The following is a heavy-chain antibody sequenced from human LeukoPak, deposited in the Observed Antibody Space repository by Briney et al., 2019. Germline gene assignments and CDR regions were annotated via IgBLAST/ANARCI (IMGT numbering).Heavy chain of an antibody. V-gene: IGHV4-38-2*01. CDR1: GYSISSGYY. CDR3: ATLAADILTH. D-gene: IGHD3-9*01. J-gene: IGHJ1*01. CDR2: IYHSGST. Sequence: SETLSLTCAVSGYSISSGYYWGWIRQPPGKGLEWIGSIYHSGSTYYNPSLKCRVTISVDTSKNQFSLKLSSVTAADTAVYYCATLAADILTHWGQGTLVTVSS.